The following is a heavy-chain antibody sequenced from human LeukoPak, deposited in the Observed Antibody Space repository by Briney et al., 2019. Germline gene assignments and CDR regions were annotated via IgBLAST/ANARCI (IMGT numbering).Heavy chain of an antibody. CDR2: IYYTGST. V-gene: IGHV4-59*01. CDR1: GGSISSYS. J-gene: IGHJ4*02. D-gene: IGHD3-10*01. Sequence: PSETLSLTCTVSGGSISSYSWSWVRQPPGKGLEWIGCIYYTGSTNYNPSLKSRVTISVNTSKNQFSLKLSSVTAADTAVFYCARGSYYYFDYWGQGILVTVSS. CDR3: ARGSYYYFDY.